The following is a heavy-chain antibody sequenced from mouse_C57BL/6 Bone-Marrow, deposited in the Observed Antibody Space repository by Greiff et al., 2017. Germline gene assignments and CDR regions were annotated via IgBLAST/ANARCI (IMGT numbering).Heavy chain of an antibody. D-gene: IGHD1-1*01. V-gene: IGHV3-1*01. CDR3: ARSTTVGAPYWYFDV. J-gene: IGHJ1*03. CDR1: GYSITSGYD. CDR2: IRYSGST. Sequence: EVKLVESGPGMVKPSQSLSLTCTVTGYSITSGYDWHWIRHFPGNKLEWMGYIRYSGSTNYNPSLKSRISITHDPSTTHFFLKLNSVTTEDTATXDCARSTTVGAPYWYFDVWGTGTTVTVSS.